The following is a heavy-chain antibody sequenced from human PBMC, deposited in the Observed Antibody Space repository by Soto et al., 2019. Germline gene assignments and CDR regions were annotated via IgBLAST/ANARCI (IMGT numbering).Heavy chain of an antibody. CDR2: INHSGST. CDR3: ATLSSGLLVEKWVDSYNWFDP. D-gene: IGHD5-12*01. V-gene: IGHV4-34*01. CDR1: GGSFSGYY. J-gene: IGHJ5*02. Sequence: PSETLSLTCAVYGGSFSGYYWSWIRQPPGKGLEWIGEINHSGSTNYNPSLKSRVTISVDTSKNQFSLKLSSVTAADTAVYYCATLSSGLLVEKWVDSYNWFDPWGQGTLVTVSS.